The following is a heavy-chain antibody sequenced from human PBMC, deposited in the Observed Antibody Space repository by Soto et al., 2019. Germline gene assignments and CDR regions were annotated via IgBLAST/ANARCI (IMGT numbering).Heavy chain of an antibody. J-gene: IGHJ4*02. CDR1: GDTFTFYS. V-gene: IGHV1-69*02. D-gene: IGHD3-10*01. Sequence: QVQLVQSGAEVKRPGSSVKVSCKASGDTFTFYSINWVRQAPGLGREWMGRVNPILRMSNYAQRLQGRVTMTEDKSTSTAYMELSSLRSEDTAIYYCASSYGSGYRAFDFWGQGALVTGSS. CDR3: ASSYGSGYRAFDF. CDR2: VNPILRMS.